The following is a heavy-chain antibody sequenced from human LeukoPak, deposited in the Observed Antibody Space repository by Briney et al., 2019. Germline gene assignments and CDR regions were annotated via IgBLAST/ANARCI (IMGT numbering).Heavy chain of an antibody. CDR2: ISGSGGST. V-gene: IGHV3-23*01. J-gene: IGHJ4*02. CDR1: GFTFSSYA. CDR3: AKVFMRYCSSTSCYYFDY. D-gene: IGHD2-2*01. Sequence: PGGSLRLSCAASGFTFSSYAMSWVRQAPGKGLEWVSAISGSGGSTYYADSVKGRFTISRDNSKNTLYPQMNSLRAEDTAVYYCAKVFMRYCSSTSCYYFDYWGQGTLVTVSS.